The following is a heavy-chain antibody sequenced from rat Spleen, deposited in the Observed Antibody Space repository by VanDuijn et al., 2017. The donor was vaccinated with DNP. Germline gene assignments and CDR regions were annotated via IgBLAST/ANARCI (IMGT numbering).Heavy chain of an antibody. D-gene: IGHD1-1*01. J-gene: IGHJ2*01. CDR2: VPSSGGST. Sequence: EVQLVESGGDLVQPGGSLKLSCAASGFIFSDYYMAWIRQVPGKGLEWVASVPSSGGSTYYPDSVKDRFTISRDNAKNTLYLQMNSLRSEDTATYYCARENYYSGDYWGQGVMVTVSS. CDR3: ARENYYSGDY. CDR1: GFIFSDYY. V-gene: IGHV5-25*01.